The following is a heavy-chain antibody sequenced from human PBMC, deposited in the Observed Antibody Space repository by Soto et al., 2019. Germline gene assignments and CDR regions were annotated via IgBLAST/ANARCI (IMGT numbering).Heavy chain of an antibody. V-gene: IGHV4-31*03. J-gene: IGHJ4*02. CDR1: GGSISSGGYY. CDR2: IYYSGRT. Sequence: SETLSLTCTVSGGSISSGGYYWSWIRQRPGKGLEWIGYIYYSGRTYYNPSPKSRVTISVDTSKNQFSLKLSSVTAADTAVYYCARVATMVVTFDYWGQGTLVTVSS. D-gene: IGHD3-22*01. CDR3: ARVATMVVTFDY.